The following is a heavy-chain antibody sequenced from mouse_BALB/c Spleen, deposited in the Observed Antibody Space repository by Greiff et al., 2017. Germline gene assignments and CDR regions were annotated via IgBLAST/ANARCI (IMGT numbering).Heavy chain of an antibody. J-gene: IGHJ4*01. CDR1: GYTFTSYW. CDR2: IDPNSGGT. CDR3: TRGIYYGNYAMDY. V-gene: IGHV1-62-3*01. Sequence: QVQLKQPGAELVKPGASVKLSCKASGYTFTSYWMHWVKQRPGRGLEWIGRIDPNSGGTKYNEKFKSKATLTVDKPSSTAYMQLSSLTSEDSAVYYCTRGIYYGNYAMDYWGQGTSVTVSS. D-gene: IGHD2-1*01.